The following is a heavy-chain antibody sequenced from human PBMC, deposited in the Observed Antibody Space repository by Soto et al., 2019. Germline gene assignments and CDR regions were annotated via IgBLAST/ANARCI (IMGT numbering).Heavy chain of an antibody. Sequence: GGSLRLSCAASGFTFSSYSMNWVRQAPGKGLEWVSSISSSSSYIYYADSVKGRFTISRDNAKNSLYLQMNSLRAEDTAVYYCARDKNQVGALGSYGMDVWGQGTTVTVSS. CDR1: GFTFSSYS. CDR3: ARDKNQVGALGSYGMDV. V-gene: IGHV3-21*01. D-gene: IGHD2-15*01. CDR2: ISSSSSYI. J-gene: IGHJ6*02.